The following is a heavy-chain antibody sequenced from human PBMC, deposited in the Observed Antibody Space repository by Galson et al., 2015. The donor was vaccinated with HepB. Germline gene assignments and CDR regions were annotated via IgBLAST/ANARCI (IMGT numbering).Heavy chain of an antibody. V-gene: IGHV3-33*01. CDR1: GFIFSRHG. CDR2: IWADGTKQ. D-gene: IGHD6-13*01. Sequence: SLRLSCAASGFIFSRHGFHWVRQAPGKGLEWVALIWADGTKQLYGDSVKGRFTISRDNAENTVYLQMNSLRADDTAVYYCAREAAIAAPAAFDNWGQGALVTVSS. CDR3: AREAAIAAPAAFDN. J-gene: IGHJ4*02.